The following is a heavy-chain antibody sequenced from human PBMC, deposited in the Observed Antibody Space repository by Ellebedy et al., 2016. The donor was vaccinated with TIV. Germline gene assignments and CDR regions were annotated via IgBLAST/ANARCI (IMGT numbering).Heavy chain of an antibody. CDR1: GLTFSSYT. D-gene: IGHD3-16*01. J-gene: IGHJ4*02. CDR3: ARDASNRGDLDY. Sequence: PGGSLRLSCAASGLTFSSYTMHWVRQAPGKGLEWVSSISSSSTYIYYADSVRGRFTISRDHAKNSMYLQLSSLKAEDTAVYYCARDASNRGDLDYWGQGTLVTVSS. CDR2: ISSSSTYI. V-gene: IGHV3-21*01.